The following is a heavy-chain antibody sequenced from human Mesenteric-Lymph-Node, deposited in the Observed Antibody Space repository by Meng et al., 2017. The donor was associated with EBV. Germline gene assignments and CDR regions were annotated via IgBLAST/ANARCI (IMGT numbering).Heavy chain of an antibody. CDR2: IYSSGRI. Sequence: QMQRQRWGRGLVEPSGTLSRTCTVSGGSINGSPYYWAWSRRPAGKGVEWIGRIYSSGRINDNRSLRRRVTISVEMSKDQLSLRLSSVTAADTALYYCARATTVPSGDWFEPWGRGTLVTVSS. CDR1: GGSINGSPYY. D-gene: IGHD4-17*01. V-gene: IGHV4-39*07. CDR3: ARATTVPSGDWFEP. J-gene: IGHJ5*02.